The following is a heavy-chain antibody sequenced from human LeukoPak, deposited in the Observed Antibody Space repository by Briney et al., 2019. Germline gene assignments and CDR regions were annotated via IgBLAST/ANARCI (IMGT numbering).Heavy chain of an antibody. CDR3: ARTQSQWLADFDY. V-gene: IGHV3-7*01. D-gene: IGHD6-19*01. J-gene: IGHJ4*02. Sequence: GRSLRLSCAASGFTISSYWMSWVRQAPGKGLEWVANIKQDGSAKYYVDSVKGRFTISRDNAQNSLYLQMNSLRAEDTAVYYCARTQSQWLADFDYWGQGTLVTVSS. CDR1: GFTISSYW. CDR2: IKQDGSAK.